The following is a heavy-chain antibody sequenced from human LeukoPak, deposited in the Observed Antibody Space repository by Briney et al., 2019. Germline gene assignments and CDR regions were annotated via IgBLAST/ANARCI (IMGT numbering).Heavy chain of an antibody. V-gene: IGHV1-2*02. CDR2: INPNSGGT. Sequence: ASVKVSCKASGYTFIGYYMHWVRQAPGQGLEWMGWINPNSGGTNYAQKFQGRVTMTRDTSISTDYMELSRLRSDDTAVYYCARGRGRDGDNLVRWSQGTLVTVSS. D-gene: IGHD5-24*01. CDR1: GYTFIGYY. J-gene: IGHJ4*02. CDR3: ARGRGRDGDNLVR.